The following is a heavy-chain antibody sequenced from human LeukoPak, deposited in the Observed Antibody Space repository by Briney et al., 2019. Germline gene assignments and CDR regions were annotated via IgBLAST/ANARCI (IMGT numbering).Heavy chain of an antibody. D-gene: IGHD2-15*01. CDR2: ISSSGSTI. CDR3: ARDPDIVVVVAATYFDY. Sequence: PGGSLRLSCAASGFTFSDYYMSWIRQAPGKGLEWVSYISSSGSTIYYADSVKGRFTISRDNAKNSLYLQMNSLRAEDTAVYYCARDPDIVVVVAATYFDYWGQGTLVTVSS. J-gene: IGHJ4*02. CDR1: GFTFSDYY. V-gene: IGHV3-11*01.